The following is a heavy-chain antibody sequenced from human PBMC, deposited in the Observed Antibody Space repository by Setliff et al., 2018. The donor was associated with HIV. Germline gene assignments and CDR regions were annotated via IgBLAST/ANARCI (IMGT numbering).Heavy chain of an antibody. CDR2: IYYSGTT. CDR3: ARGSHGTSWTDY. Sequence: PSETLSLPCTVSGGSISSTNYYWGWIRQTPGKGLEWIGSIYYSGTTYYNPSLKSRVTMSVDTSTSRLSLKVHSVTAADTAMYYCARGSHGTSWTDYWGQGTLVTVSS. D-gene: IGHD6-13*01. J-gene: IGHJ4*02. CDR1: GGSISSTNYY. V-gene: IGHV4-39*07.